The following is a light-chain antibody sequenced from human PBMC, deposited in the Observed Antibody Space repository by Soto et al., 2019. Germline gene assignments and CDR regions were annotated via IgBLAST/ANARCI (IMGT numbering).Light chain of an antibody. CDR2: DNN. CDR3: GTWDSSLNDSV. Sequence: QSVLTQPPSVSAAPGQKVTISCSGSSSNIGNDYISWYQQLPGTAPKLLIYDNNKRPSGIPDRFSGSKPGTSATLAISGLQTGDEADYYCGTWDSSLNDSVFGTGTKVTVL. J-gene: IGLJ1*01. V-gene: IGLV1-51*01. CDR1: SSNIGNDY.